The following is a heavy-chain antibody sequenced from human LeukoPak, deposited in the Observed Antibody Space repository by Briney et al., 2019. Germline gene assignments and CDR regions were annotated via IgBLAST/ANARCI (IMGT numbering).Heavy chain of an antibody. CDR2: ISTSGSTI. J-gene: IGHJ4*02. V-gene: IGHV3-11*01. Sequence: NPGGSLRPSCAASGFTFSDYYMSWIRQAPGKGLEWVSYISTSGSTIYYADSVKGRFTISRDNAKNSLYLQMNSLRAEDAAVYYCARGDDSSGYYAHFDYWGQGTLVTVSS. D-gene: IGHD3-22*01. CDR1: GFTFSDYY. CDR3: ARGDDSSGYYAHFDY.